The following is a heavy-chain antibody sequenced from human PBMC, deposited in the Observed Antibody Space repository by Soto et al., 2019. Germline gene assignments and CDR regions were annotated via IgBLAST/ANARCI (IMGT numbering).Heavy chain of an antibody. D-gene: IGHD3-10*01. CDR2: FDPEDGET. Sequence: GPSGKAYFESAGCRHSELSMQWVRQATGKGLEWMGGFDPEDGETIYAQKFQGRVTMTEDTSTDTAYMELSSLRSEDTAVYYCATATGYYGSGTDFTALYYYGMDVWGKGTTVTVSS. CDR3: ATATGYYGSGTDFTALYYYGMDV. V-gene: IGHV1-24*01. CDR1: GCRHSELS. J-gene: IGHJ6*04.